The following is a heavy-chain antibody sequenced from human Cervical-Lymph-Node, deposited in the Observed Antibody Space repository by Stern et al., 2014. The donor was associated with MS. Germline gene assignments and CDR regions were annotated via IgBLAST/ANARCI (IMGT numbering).Heavy chain of an antibody. CDR1: GGSISTYY. Sequence: VQLEESGPGLVKPSETLSLTCTVSGGSISTYYWSWIRQPPGKGLEWIGNIYYSGNTNYNPSLKSRVAISVDTSKNQFSLKMNSVTAADTAVYYCARGSYYYGMDVWGQGTTVTVSS. CDR3: ARGSYYYGMDV. J-gene: IGHJ6*02. CDR2: IYYSGNT. V-gene: IGHV4-59*01.